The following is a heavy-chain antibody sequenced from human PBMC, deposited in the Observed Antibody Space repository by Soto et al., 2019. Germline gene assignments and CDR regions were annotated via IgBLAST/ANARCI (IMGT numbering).Heavy chain of an antibody. V-gene: IGHV3-53*02. J-gene: IGHJ6*02. D-gene: IGHD2-2*01. Sequence: EVQLVETGGGLIQPGGSLRLSCAASGFTVSSSYMSWVRQAPGKGLDWVSVIYSGGNTYYADSVKGRFTISRDNSKNTLYLQMISLGAEDTAVYHCARHPSGSTAGTYYGMDVWGQGTTVTVSS. CDR2: IYSGGNT. CDR1: GFTVSSSY. CDR3: ARHPSGSTAGTYYGMDV.